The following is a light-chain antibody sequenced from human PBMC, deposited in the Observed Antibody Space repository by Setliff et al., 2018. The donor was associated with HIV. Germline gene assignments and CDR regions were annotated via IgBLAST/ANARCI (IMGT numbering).Light chain of an antibody. CDR2: QDN. CDR3: QAWDSSTYV. CDR1: KLGDKY. V-gene: IGLV3-1*01. Sequence: SYELTQPPSVSVSPGQTASITCSGDKLGDKYACWYQQKPGQSPVLAIYQDNKRPSGIPERFSGSNSGNTATLTISGTQAMDEADYYCQAWDSSTYVFGTGTKVTVL. J-gene: IGLJ1*01.